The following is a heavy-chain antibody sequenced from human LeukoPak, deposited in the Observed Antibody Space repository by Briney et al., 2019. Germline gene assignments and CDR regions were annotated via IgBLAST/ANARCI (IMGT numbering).Heavy chain of an antibody. D-gene: IGHD2-2*01. Sequence: GGYLRLSCAAAGFTFSNAWMSWVRQAPGKGLEWGGGIKSKTDGGTTDYAAAVKGRFTISRDDSNNTLYLQMNSLKTEDTAVYYCTTGPIHCSSTSCSYWGQGTLVTVSS. CDR2: IKSKTDGGTT. CDR1: GFTFSNAW. CDR3: TTGPIHCSSTSCSY. V-gene: IGHV3-15*01. J-gene: IGHJ4*02.